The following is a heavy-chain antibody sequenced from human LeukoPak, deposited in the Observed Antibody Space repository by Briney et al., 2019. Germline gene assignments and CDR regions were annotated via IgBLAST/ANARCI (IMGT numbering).Heavy chain of an antibody. Sequence: SETLSLTCTVSGGSISSYYWSWIRQPPGKGLEWIGHIYYSGSTNYNPSLKSRVTISVDTSKNQFSLKLSSVTAADTAVYYCARLYCSGGSCFEPFDYWGQGTLVTVSS. J-gene: IGHJ4*02. CDR2: IYYSGST. V-gene: IGHV4-59*01. CDR1: GGSISSYY. D-gene: IGHD2-15*01. CDR3: ARLYCSGGSCFEPFDY.